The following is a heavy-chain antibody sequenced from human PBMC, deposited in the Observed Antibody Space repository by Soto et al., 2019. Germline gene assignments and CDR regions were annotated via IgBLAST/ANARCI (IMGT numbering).Heavy chain of an antibody. J-gene: IGHJ5*02. V-gene: IGHV1-46*01. Sequence: ASVKVSCKASGYTFTSYYMHWVRQAPGQGLEWMGIINPSGGSTSYAQKFQGRVTMTRDTSTSTVYMELSSLRSEDTAVYYCARDYLDIVVVPAAMSRWFDPWGQGTLVTVSS. D-gene: IGHD2-2*03. CDR1: GYTFTSYY. CDR3: ARDYLDIVVVPAAMSRWFDP. CDR2: INPSGGST.